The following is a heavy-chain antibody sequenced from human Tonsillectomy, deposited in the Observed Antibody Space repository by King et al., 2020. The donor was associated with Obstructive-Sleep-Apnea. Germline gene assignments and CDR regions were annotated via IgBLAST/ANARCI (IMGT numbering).Heavy chain of an antibody. D-gene: IGHD6-19*01. CDR3: ARRVGSSGWYDP. CDR2: ISSSGMTI. CDR1: GFNFSDDY. J-gene: IGHJ5*02. Sequence: QLVQSGGGLVKPGGSLRLSCAASGFNFSDDYMSWIRQAPGKGLEWGSYISSSGMTIYYADSVKGRFTISRDNAKNSLYLQMNSLRAEDTAVYYCARRVGSSGWYDPWGQGTLVTDSS. V-gene: IGHV3-11*01.